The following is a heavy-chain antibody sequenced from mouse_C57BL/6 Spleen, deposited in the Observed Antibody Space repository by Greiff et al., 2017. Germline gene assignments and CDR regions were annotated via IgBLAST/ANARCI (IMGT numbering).Heavy chain of an antibody. V-gene: IGHV1-82*01. J-gene: IGHJ1*03. CDR2: IFPGDGDT. CDR1: GYAFSSSW. Sequence: VKLQQSGPELVKPGASVKISCKASGYAFSSSWMNWVKQRPGQGLEWIGRIFPGDGDTNYNGKFKGKATLTADKSSNTAYMQLSSLTSEDSAVXFCAGLYWYFEVWGTGTTVTVSS. CDR3: AGLYWYFEV.